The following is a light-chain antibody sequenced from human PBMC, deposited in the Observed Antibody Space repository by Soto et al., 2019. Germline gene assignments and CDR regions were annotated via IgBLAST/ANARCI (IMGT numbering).Light chain of an antibody. J-gene: IGKJ1*01. CDR2: DAS. V-gene: IGKV3-11*01. CDR3: QQRYNWPPT. Sequence: EIVLTQSPATLSLSPGERATLSCRASQSVSSYLAWYQQEAGQAPRLLIYDASHRATGIPARFSGSGSGTDFTLTINSLEPEDFALYYCQQRYNWPPTFGQGTKVDIK. CDR1: QSVSSY.